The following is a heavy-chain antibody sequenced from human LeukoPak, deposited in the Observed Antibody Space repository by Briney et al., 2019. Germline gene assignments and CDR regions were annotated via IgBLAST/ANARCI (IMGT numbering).Heavy chain of an antibody. D-gene: IGHD6-13*01. Sequence: GGSLRLSWAASGFSTSTYSMGWVRQAPGKGLEWVSYIGSTSIYADSVKGRFTISRDNAKNSLYLQMNSLRAEDTAVYYCARDGPSAGAGDFDYWGQGTPVTVSS. CDR1: GFSTSTYS. CDR3: ARDGPSAGAGDFDY. J-gene: IGHJ4*02. V-gene: IGHV3-48*01. CDR2: IGSTSI.